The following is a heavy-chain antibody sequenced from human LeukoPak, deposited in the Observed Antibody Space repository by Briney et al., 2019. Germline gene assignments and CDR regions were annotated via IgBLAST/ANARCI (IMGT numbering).Heavy chain of an antibody. Sequence: PSETLSLTCAVYGGSFSGYYWSWIRQPPGKGLEWIGYIYYSGSTNYNPSLKSRVTISVDTSKNQFSLKLSSVTAADTAVYYCARDRYSSGWYDYWGRGTLVTVSS. CDR1: GGSFSGYY. J-gene: IGHJ4*02. V-gene: IGHV4-59*01. CDR2: IYYSGST. D-gene: IGHD6-19*01. CDR3: ARDRYSSGWYDY.